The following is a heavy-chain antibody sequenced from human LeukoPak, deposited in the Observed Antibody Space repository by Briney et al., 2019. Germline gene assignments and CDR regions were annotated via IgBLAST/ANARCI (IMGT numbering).Heavy chain of an antibody. V-gene: IGHV3-23*01. Sequence: GGSLRLSCAASGFTFSTYIMRWIRQAPGKGLEGVSSISGSGGSTHYADSVKGRFTVSRDNSKNTLYLQMNNLRADDTAVYYCASTPERGVLTDYWGQGTLVTVSS. J-gene: IGHJ4*02. CDR2: ISGSGGST. D-gene: IGHD3-10*01. CDR3: ASTPERGVLTDY. CDR1: GFTFSTYI.